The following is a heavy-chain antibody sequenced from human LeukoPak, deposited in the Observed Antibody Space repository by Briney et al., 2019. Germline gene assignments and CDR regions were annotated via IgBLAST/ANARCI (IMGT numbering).Heavy chain of an antibody. J-gene: IGHJ4*02. D-gene: IGHD3-16*01. CDR1: GGAISGYY. Sequence: SETLTLTCTVSGGAISGYYWGGVRQPPGKGLECSGTIHYSGNTNYNPSLKSRVTMSVDTSKNQFSLRLTSVTAADTAVYYCARLRDLYNVFEYWGQGALVTVSS. CDR2: IHYSGNT. V-gene: IGHV4-59*08. CDR3: ARLRDLYNVFEY.